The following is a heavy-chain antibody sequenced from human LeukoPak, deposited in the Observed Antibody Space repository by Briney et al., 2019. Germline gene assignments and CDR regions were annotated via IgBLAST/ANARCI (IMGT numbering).Heavy chain of an antibody. Sequence: SETLSLTCIVSGGSISSGGHYWSWIRQHPGKGLEWIGYINYSGSTYYNPSLKSRVPISVDTSQNQFSLKLSSVTAADTAVYYCARDEAIFGAGYYYGMDVWGQGTTVTVSS. CDR3: ARDEAIFGAGYYYGMDV. D-gene: IGHD3-3*01. CDR1: GGSISSGGHY. CDR2: INYSGST. V-gene: IGHV4-31*03. J-gene: IGHJ6*02.